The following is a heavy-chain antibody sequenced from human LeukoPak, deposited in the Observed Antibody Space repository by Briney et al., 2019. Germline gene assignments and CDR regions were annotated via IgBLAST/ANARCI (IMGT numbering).Heavy chain of an antibody. CDR3: AKDRADSLWFGEFVDY. J-gene: IGHJ4*02. D-gene: IGHD3-10*01. Sequence: GGSLRLSCAASGFTFSSYGMHWVRQAPGKGLEWVTFIQYEGINKYYADSVKGRFTISRDNSKNTLFLRMNGLRTDDTAVYYCAKDRADSLWFGEFVDYWGQGTLVTVSS. CDR1: GFTFSSYG. CDR2: IQYEGINK. V-gene: IGHV3-30*02.